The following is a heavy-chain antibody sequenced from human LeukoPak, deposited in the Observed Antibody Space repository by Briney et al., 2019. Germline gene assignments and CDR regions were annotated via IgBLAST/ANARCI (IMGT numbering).Heavy chain of an antibody. CDR3: AREVAVAATGWLFDY. V-gene: IGHV1-69*04. Sequence: SVKVSCKASGGTFSSYAISWVRQAPGQGLEWMGRIIPILGIANYAQKFQGRVTITADESTSTAYMELSSLRSEDTAVYYCAREVAVAATGWLFDYWGQGTLVTVSS. J-gene: IGHJ4*02. CDR1: GGTFSSYA. CDR2: IIPILGIA. D-gene: IGHD6-19*01.